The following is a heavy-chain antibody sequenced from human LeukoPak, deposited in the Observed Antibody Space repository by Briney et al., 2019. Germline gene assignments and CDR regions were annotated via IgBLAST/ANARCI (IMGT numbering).Heavy chain of an antibody. V-gene: IGHV1-69*04. Sequence: SVKVSCKASGGTFSSYAISWVRQAPGQGLEWMGRIIPILGIANYARKFQGRVTITADKSTSTAYMELSSLRSEDTAVYYCARVYYYYGMDVWGQGTTVTVSS. CDR3: ARVYYYYGMDV. CDR1: GGTFSSYA. J-gene: IGHJ6*02. CDR2: IIPILGIA.